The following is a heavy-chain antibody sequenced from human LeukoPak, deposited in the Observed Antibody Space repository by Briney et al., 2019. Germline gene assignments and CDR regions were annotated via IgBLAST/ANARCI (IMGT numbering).Heavy chain of an antibody. CDR1: EFTFSSYN. D-gene: IGHD1-26*01. J-gene: IGHJ4*02. CDR2: ISSSSSYI. CDR3: ARFGSYYLDY. Sequence: GGSLRLSCAASEFTFSSYNMNWVRQAPGKGLEWVSSISSSSSYIYYADSVKGRFTISRDNAKNSLYLQMNSLRAEDTAVYYCARFGSYYLDYWGQGTLVTVSS. V-gene: IGHV3-21*01.